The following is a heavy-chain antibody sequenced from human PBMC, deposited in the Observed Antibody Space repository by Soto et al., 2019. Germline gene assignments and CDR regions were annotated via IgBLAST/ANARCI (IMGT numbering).Heavy chain of an antibody. CDR3: ARDGDPGYAFWSGPLGGGRFDP. CDR2: IVPMFGTA. D-gene: IGHD3-3*01. J-gene: IGHJ5*02. Sequence: QVQQVQSGAEVKKPGSSVNVSCKTSGATFGNTAVTWVRQAPGQGLEWMRGIVPMFGTANYAQKFQGRVTITADESTNTAYMELSSLRSDDTAVYYSARDGDPGYAFWSGPLGGGRFDPWGQGTLVTVSS. CDR1: GATFGNTA. V-gene: IGHV1-69*12.